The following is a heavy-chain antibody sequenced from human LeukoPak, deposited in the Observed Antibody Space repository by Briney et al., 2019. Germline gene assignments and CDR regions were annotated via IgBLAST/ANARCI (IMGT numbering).Heavy chain of an antibody. Sequence: PGGSLRLSCAASGFTFSSYSMNWVRQAPGKGLEWVSYISSSSSTIYYADSVKGRFTISRDNAKNSLYLQMNSLRAEDTAVYYCARVAPGSCSRCYYYMDVWGKGTTVTVSS. D-gene: IGHD2-15*01. CDR3: ARVAPGSCSRCYYYMDV. V-gene: IGHV3-48*04. CDR2: ISSSSSTI. CDR1: GFTFSSYS. J-gene: IGHJ6*03.